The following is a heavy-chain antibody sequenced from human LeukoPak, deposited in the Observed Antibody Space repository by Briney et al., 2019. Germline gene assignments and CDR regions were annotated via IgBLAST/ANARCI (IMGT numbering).Heavy chain of an antibody. D-gene: IGHD3-9*01. CDR2: IYFSGSA. CDR3: ARAHGILTGYYFLDY. J-gene: IGHJ4*02. Sequence: PSETLSLTCTVSGGSISSTGYYWSWIRQLPGKGLEWIGYIYFSGSAYYNPSLKSRVTISVDTSRNQFSLKLSSVTAADTAVYYCARAHGILTGYYFLDYWGQGTLVTVSS. V-gene: IGHV4-31*03. CDR1: GGSISSTGYY.